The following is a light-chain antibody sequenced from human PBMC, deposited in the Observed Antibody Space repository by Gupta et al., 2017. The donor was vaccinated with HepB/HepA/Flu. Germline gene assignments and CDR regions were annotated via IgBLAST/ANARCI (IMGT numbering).Light chain of an antibody. CDR1: QSISSW. J-gene: IGKJ1*01. CDR3: QQDNSYPWT. CDR2: TAS. Sequence: DIQRTQSPSTLSASVGDRVAITCRASQSISSWLAWYQQKPGKAPKLLIYTASSLKSEVPSRFSGSGSGTEFTLTISSLQPDDFATYYCQQDNSYPWTFGQGTKVEIK. V-gene: IGKV1-5*03.